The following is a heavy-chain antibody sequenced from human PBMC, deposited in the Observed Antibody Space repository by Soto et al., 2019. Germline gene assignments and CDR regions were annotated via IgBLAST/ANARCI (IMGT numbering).Heavy chain of an antibody. CDR2: IIPILGIA. D-gene: IGHD7-27*01. Sequence: SVKVSCKAAGGTFSRYTISWVRQAPGQGLEWMGRIIPILGIANYAQKFQGRVTITADKSTSTAYMELSSLRSEDTAVYYCARGPSWDYYYMDVWGKGTTVTVSS. J-gene: IGHJ6*03. CDR3: ARGPSWDYYYMDV. V-gene: IGHV1-69*02. CDR1: GGTFSRYT.